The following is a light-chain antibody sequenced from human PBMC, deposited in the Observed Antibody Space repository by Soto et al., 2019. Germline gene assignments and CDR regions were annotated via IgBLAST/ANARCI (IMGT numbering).Light chain of an antibody. CDR3: QSYDSSPSGYV. CDR1: SSNIGAGYD. J-gene: IGLJ1*01. Sequence: QSVLTQPPSASGTPGQRVTISCSGSSSNIGAGYDVHWYQQLPGTAPKLLIFANINRPSGVPDRFSGSKSGTSASLAITGLRAEDEADYYCQSYDSSPSGYVFGTGTKVTVL. V-gene: IGLV1-40*01. CDR2: ANI.